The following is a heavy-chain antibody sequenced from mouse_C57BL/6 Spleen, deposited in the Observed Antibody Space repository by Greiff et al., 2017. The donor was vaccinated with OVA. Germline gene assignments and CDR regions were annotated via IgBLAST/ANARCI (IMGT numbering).Heavy chain of an antibody. D-gene: IGHD4-1*01. CDR2: ISYDGSN. V-gene: IGHV3-6*01. J-gene: IGHJ3*01. Sequence: VQLKESGPGLVKPSQSLSLTCSVTGYSITSGYYWNWIRQFPGNKLEWMGYISYDGSNNYNPSLKNRISITRDTSKNQFFLKLNSVTTEDTATYYCAREGTGAWFAYWGQGTLVTVSA. CDR3: AREGTGAWFAY. CDR1: GYSITSGYY.